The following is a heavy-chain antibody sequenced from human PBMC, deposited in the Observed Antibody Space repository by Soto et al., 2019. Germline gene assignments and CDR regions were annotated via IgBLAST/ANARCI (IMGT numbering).Heavy chain of an antibody. CDR1: GGTFSSYA. V-gene: IGHV1-69*13. D-gene: IGHD3-10*01. CDR2: IIPIFGTA. J-gene: IGHJ5*02. CDR3: AREWFGELFGWFDP. Sequence: SVKVSCKASGGTFSSYAISWVRPAPGQGLEWMGGIIPIFGTANYAQKFQGRVTITADESTSTAYMELSSLRSEDTAVYYCAREWFGELFGWFDPWGQGTLVTVSS.